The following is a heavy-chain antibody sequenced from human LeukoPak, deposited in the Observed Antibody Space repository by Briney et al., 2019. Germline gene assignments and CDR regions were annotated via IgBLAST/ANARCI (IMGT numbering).Heavy chain of an antibody. J-gene: IGHJ6*03. CDR1: GGSISSYY. Sequence: PSETRSLTCTVSGGSISSYYWSWIRQPAGKGLEWIGHIYTSGSTNYNPSLKSRVTMSVDTSKNQFSLKLSSVTAADTAVYYCAREVARYSYGLTETNDYMDLWGKGTTVTVSS. CDR3: AREVARYSYGLTETNDYMDL. V-gene: IGHV4-4*07. CDR2: IYTSGST. D-gene: IGHD5-18*01.